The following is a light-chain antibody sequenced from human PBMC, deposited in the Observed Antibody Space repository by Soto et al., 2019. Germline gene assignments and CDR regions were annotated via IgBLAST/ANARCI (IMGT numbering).Light chain of an antibody. J-gene: IGLJ1*01. V-gene: IGLV2-8*01. CDR2: AVN. CDR1: SSDVGGYQY. CDR3: TSFSSSTSLYV. Sequence: QSVLTQLPSASGSPGQSVTISCTGSSSDVGGYQYVSWYQQYPGKAPKLMIYAVNKRPSGVPDRFSGSRSGNTASLTISGLQAEDEADYYCTSFSSSTSLYVFGTGTKVTVL.